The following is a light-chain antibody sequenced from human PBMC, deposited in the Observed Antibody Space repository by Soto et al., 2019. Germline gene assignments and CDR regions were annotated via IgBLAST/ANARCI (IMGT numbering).Light chain of an antibody. CDR1: QRISSY. CDR2: DAS. J-gene: IGKJ1*01. V-gene: IGKV3-11*01. Sequence: EIVLTQSPAALSLSPGERATLSCRASQRISSYLAWYQQKPGQAPRLLIYDASSRATGIPARFSGSGSGTDFTLTISSLEPEDFAVYYCQQRSNWLWTFGQGTKVDIK. CDR3: QQRSNWLWT.